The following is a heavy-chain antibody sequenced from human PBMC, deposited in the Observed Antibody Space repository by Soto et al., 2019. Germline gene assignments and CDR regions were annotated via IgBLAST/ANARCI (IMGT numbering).Heavy chain of an antibody. V-gene: IGHV4-59*01. J-gene: IGHJ4*02. CDR3: ASSLVRATYYFDY. CDR1: GGSISSYY. CDR2: IYYSGST. D-gene: IGHD6-13*01. Sequence: SETLSLTCTVSGGSISSYYWSWIRQPPGKGLEWIGYIYYSGSTNYNPSLKSRVTISVDTSKNQFSLKLSSVTAADTAVYYCASSLVRATYYFDYWGQGTLVTVS.